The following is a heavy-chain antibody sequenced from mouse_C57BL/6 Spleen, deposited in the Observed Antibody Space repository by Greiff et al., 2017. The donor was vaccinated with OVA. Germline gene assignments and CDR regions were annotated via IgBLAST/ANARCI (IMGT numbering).Heavy chain of an antibody. CDR3: ASPYYYGSSFYWYFDV. V-gene: IGHV5-9*01. D-gene: IGHD1-1*01. Sequence: EVQVVESGGGLVKPGGSLKLSCAASGFTFSSYTMSWVRQTPEKRLEWVATISGGGGNTYYPDSVKGRFTISRDNAKNTLYLQMSSLRSEDTALYYCASPYYYGSSFYWYFDVWGTGTTVTVSS. CDR2: ISGGGGNT. J-gene: IGHJ1*03. CDR1: GFTFSSYT.